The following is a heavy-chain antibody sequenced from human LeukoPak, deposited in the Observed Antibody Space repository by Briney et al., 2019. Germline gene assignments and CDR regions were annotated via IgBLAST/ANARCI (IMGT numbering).Heavy chain of an antibody. D-gene: IGHD4-23*01. V-gene: IGHV1-46*01. CDR3: ARDLGGNDLFDY. Sequence: ASVKVSCKASGYTFTSYYMHWVRQAPGQGLEWMGIINRSGGSTGYAQKFQGRVTMTRDTSTSTVYMELSSLRSEDTAVYYCARDLGGNDLFDYWGQGTLVTVSS. CDR1: GYTFTSYY. J-gene: IGHJ4*02. CDR2: INRSGGST.